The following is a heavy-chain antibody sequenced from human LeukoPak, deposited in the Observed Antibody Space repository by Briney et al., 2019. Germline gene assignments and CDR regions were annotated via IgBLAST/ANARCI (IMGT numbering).Heavy chain of an antibody. D-gene: IGHD2-2*01. CDR1: GGSISSSSYY. CDR3: AGLLPAADYYFDY. V-gene: IGHV4-39*01. J-gene: IGHJ4*02. Sequence: SETLSLTCTVSGGSISSSSYYWGWIRQPPGKGLEWIGSIYYSGSTYYNPSLKSRVTISVDTSKNQFSLKLSSVTAADTAVYYCAGLLPAADYYFDYWGQGTLVTVSS. CDR2: IYYSGST.